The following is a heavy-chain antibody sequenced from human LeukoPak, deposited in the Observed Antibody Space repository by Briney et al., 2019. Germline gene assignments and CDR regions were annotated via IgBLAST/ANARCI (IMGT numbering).Heavy chain of an antibody. Sequence: SETLSLTCTVSGGSISSGGYYGSWVRQHPGKGLEWIGYIYYSGSTYYNPSLKRRVTISVDTSKNPFSLKLSSVPAAETAVYYCARDMVLLGLGFDIWRPGTMAPVSS. V-gene: IGHV4-31*03. J-gene: IGHJ3*02. CDR3: ARDMVLLGLGFDI. CDR2: IYYSGST. CDR1: GGSISSGGYY. D-gene: IGHD4/OR15-4a*01.